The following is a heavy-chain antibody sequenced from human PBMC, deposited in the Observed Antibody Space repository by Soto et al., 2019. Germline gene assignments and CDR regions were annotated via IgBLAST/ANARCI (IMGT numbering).Heavy chain of an antibody. Sequence: PSETLCLTCAVSGGSISSGGYSWSWIRQPPGKGLEWIGYMYHSGSTYYNPSLKSRVTISIDRSKNQFSLKLGSVTAADTAVHYRARVPDYWGQGTQGTVSS. CDR3: ARVPDY. CDR2: MYHSGST. J-gene: IGHJ4*02. V-gene: IGHV4-30-2*01. CDR1: GGSISSGGYS. D-gene: IGHD2-2*01.